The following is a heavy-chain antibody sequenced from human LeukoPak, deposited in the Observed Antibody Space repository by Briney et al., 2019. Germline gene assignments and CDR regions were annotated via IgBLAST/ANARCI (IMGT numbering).Heavy chain of an antibody. V-gene: IGHV3-74*01. D-gene: IGHD3-10*01. CDR1: GFTFSSYW. CDR2: INSDGSST. CDR3: ARVRNVVELLWFGELLSGDAFDI. Sequence: GGSLRLSCAASGFTFSSYWMHWVRQAPGKRLVWVSRINSDGSSTSYADSVKGRFTISRDNAKNTLYLQMNSLRAEDKAVYYCARVRNVVELLWFGELLSGDAFDIWGQGTMVTVSS. J-gene: IGHJ3*02.